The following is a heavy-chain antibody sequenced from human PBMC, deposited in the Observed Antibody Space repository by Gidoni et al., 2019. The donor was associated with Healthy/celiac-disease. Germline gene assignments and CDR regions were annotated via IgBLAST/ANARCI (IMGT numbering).Heavy chain of an antibody. CDR3: ARDGYYDFWSGQLVIVYYGMDV. J-gene: IGHJ6*02. D-gene: IGHD3-3*01. Sequence: QVQLVQSGAEVKKPGASVKVSCKASGYTFTSYGISWVRQAPGQGLEWMGWISAYNGNTNYAQKLQGRVTMTTDTSTSTAYMELRSLRSDDTAVYYCARDGYYDFWSGQLVIVYYGMDVWGQGTTVTVSS. V-gene: IGHV1-18*04. CDR2: ISAYNGNT. CDR1: GYTFTSYG.